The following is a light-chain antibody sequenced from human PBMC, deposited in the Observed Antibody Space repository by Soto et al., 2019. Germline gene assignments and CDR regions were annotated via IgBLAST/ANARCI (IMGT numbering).Light chain of an antibody. Sequence: QSALTQPAAVSGSPGQSITISCAGTNSDIGDYDYVSWYQHHPGKAPRLLIYEVSSRPSGVANRFSASKSGNTASLTISGLQAEDEADYYCSSYAGSNNFVFGTGTKLTVL. CDR2: EVS. CDR3: SSYAGSNNFV. CDR1: NSDIGDYDY. J-gene: IGLJ1*01. V-gene: IGLV2-14*01.